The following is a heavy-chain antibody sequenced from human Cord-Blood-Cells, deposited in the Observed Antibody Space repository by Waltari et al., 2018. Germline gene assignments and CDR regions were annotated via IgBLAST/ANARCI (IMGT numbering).Heavy chain of an antibody. D-gene: IGHD6-25*01. J-gene: IGHJ6*02. Sequence: QVQLVESGGGVAQPGRSLRLSCAAPGSTFSSHAMQLVRQAPGKGLEWVAVISYDGSNKYYADSVKGRFTISRDNSKNTLYLQMNSLRAEDTAVYYCARSGYGGMDVWGQGTTVTVSS. CDR3: ARSGYGGMDV. CDR2: ISYDGSNK. CDR1: GSTFSSHA. V-gene: IGHV3-30-3*01.